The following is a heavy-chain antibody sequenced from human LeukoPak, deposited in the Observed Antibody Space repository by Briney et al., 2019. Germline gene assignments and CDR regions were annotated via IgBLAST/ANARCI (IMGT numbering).Heavy chain of an antibody. D-gene: IGHD5-12*01. CDR1: GYTFTSYY. J-gene: IGHJ5*02. CDR3: ARDEVGYSAPFDP. CDR2: INPSGGST. Sequence: ASVKVPCKASGYTFTSYYMHRVRQAPGQGLEWMGIINPSGGSTSYAQKFQGRVTMTRDTSTSTVHMELSSLRSEDTAVYHCARDEVGYSAPFDPWGQGALVTVSS. V-gene: IGHV1-46*01.